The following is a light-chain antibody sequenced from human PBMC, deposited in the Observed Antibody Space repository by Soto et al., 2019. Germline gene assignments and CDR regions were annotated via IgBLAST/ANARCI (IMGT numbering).Light chain of an antibody. V-gene: IGKV1-39*01. CDR3: QQNFSPLLS. CDR1: QTISDY. J-gene: IGKJ4*01. CDR2: GAS. Sequence: DIQMTQSPSSLSASVVDRVTITCRASQTISDYVTWFQRRPGKAPKVLIYGASTLQSGVPARFSGSGSGTEFTLTITNFQPEDFATYYCQQNFSPLLSFGGGTKVEIK.